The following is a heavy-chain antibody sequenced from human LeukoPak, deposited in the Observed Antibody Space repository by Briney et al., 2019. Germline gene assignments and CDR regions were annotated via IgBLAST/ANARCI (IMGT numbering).Heavy chain of an antibody. Sequence: GGSLRLSCAASGFTFSSYAMHWVRQAPGKGLEWVAVISYDGSNKYYADSVKGRFTISRDNSKYTLYLQMDSLRAEDTAVYYCARDVHDSSGYSDDDAFDIWGQGTMVTVSS. D-gene: IGHD3-22*01. V-gene: IGHV3-30-3*01. CDR3: ARDVHDSSGYSDDDAFDI. CDR1: GFTFSSYA. J-gene: IGHJ3*02. CDR2: ISYDGSNK.